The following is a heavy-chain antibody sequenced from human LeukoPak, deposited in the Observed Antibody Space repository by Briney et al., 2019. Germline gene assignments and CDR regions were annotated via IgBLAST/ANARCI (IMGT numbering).Heavy chain of an antibody. V-gene: IGHV4-34*01. J-gene: IGHJ4*02. CDR2: INHSGST. D-gene: IGHD6-19*01. CDR3: ARHKTYSSGWLPHSYFDY. Sequence: SETLSLTCAVYGGSFSGYYWSWIRQPPGKGLEWIGEINHSGSTNYNPSLKSRVTISVDTSKNQFSLKLSSVTAADTAVYYCARHKTYSSGWLPHSYFDYWGQGTLVTVSS. CDR1: GGSFSGYY.